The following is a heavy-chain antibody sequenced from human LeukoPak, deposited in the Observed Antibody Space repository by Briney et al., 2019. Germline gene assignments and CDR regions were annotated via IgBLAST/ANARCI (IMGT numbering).Heavy chain of an antibody. J-gene: IGHJ6*02. CDR3: ARDQRYYDFWSGSPYYYGMDV. CDR1: GGSISSGGYY. CDR2: IYYSGST. D-gene: IGHD3-3*01. V-gene: IGHV4-31*03. Sequence: PSRTLSLTCTVSGGSISSGGYYWSWIRQHPGKGLEWIGYIYYSGSTYYNPSLKSRVTISVDTSKNQFSLKLSSVTAADTAVYYCARDQRYYDFWSGSPYYYGMDVWGQGTTVTVSS.